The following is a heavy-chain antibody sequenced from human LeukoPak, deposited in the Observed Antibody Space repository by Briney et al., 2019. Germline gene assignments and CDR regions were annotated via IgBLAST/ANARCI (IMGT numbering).Heavy chain of an antibody. D-gene: IGHD6-6*01. CDR1: GYSISSGYY. Sequence: SETLSPTCTVSGYSISSGYYWGWIRQPPGKGLEWIGSIYHSGSTYYNPSLKTRVTISLDTSKNQFSLKLTSVTAADTAVYYCAKTGSSIAARPPDYWGQGTLVTVSS. J-gene: IGHJ4*02. CDR2: IYHSGST. V-gene: IGHV4-38-2*02. CDR3: AKTGSSIAARPPDY.